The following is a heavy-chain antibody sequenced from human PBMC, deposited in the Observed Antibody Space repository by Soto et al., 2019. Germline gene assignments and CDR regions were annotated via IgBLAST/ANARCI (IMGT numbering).Heavy chain of an antibody. D-gene: IGHD3-10*01. J-gene: IGHJ4*02. V-gene: IGHV4-4*02. CDR1: GGSISSSNW. Sequence: QVQLQESGPGLVKPSGTLSLTCAVSGGSISSSNWWSWVRQPPGKGLEWIGEIYHGGSTTYNPSLKRRVPITVDKSRSQFSLKLSSVTAADTAVYYCARSRVRGVLAYWGQGTLVTVSS. CDR3: ARSRVRGVLAY. CDR2: IYHGGST.